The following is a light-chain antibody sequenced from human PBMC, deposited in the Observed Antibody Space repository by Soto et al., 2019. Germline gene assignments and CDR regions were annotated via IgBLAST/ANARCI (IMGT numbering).Light chain of an antibody. CDR3: HHYGSSPWT. CDR2: ATS. CDR1: QSVSGSY. Sequence: EIVLTQSPGTLSLSPGERATLSCRASQSVSGSYLAWYQQKYGQAPRLLIYATSRRATGIPDRFSGSWSGTDLTLTISRLEPEDFAVYYCHHYGSSPWTVGQGTTVEIK. J-gene: IGKJ1*01. V-gene: IGKV3-20*01.